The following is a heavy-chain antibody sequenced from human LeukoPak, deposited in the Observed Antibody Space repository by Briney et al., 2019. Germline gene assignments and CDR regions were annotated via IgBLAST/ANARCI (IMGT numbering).Heavy chain of an antibody. CDR3: ARGYCSGGRCYDGFDI. CDR2: ISSSNSNI. D-gene: IGHD2-15*01. Sequence: GGSLRLSCAASGFTFSSSGMNWVRQASGKGLEWDSYISSSNSNIYYADSVKGRFTISRDNAKNSLYLQMNSLRAEDTAVYYCARGYCSGGRCYDGFDIWDQGTMVTVSS. J-gene: IGHJ3*02. CDR1: GFTFSSSG. V-gene: IGHV3-48*01.